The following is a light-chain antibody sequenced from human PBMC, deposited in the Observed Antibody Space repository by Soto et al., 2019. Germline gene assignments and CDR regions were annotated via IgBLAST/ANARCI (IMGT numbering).Light chain of an antibody. J-gene: IGKJ1*01. V-gene: IGKV3-11*01. CDR2: DAS. CDR3: QQRSNWPWT. CDR1: KSVNNY. Sequence: EIVLTQSPATLSLSPGERATLSCRASKSVNNYLAFYQQKPGQAPRLLIYDASNRATGIPARFSGSGSGTDFTLTISSLEPEDFAVYYCQQRSNWPWTFGQGTKVDI.